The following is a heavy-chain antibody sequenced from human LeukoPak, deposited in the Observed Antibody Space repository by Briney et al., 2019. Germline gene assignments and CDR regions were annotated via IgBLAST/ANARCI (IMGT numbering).Heavy chain of an antibody. CDR1: GFTFSSYA. CDR3: AKGSYYDSSGSFYFDY. V-gene: IGHV3-23*01. J-gene: IGHJ4*02. D-gene: IGHD3-22*01. CDR2: ISGSGDNT. Sequence: GGSLRLSCAASGFTFSSYAMNWVRQAPGKGLEWVSGISGSGDNTYYADSVKGRFTISRDNSKNTLYVQVNSLGTEDTAAYYCAKGSYYDSSGSFYFDYWGQGTLVTVSS.